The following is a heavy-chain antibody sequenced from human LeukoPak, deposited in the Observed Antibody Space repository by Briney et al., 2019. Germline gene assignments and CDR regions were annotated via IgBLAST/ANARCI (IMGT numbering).Heavy chain of an antibody. CDR3: AREDIVVVPAAIEQVDYYYYYMDV. J-gene: IGHJ6*03. Sequence: SETLSLTCTVSGGSISSYYWSWIRQPPGKGLEWIGYIYYSGSTNYNPSLKSRVTISVDTSKNQFSLKLSSVTAADTAVYYCAREDIVVVPAAIEQVDYYYYYMDVWGKGTTVTISS. CDR1: GGSISSYY. CDR2: IYYSGST. D-gene: IGHD2-2*02. V-gene: IGHV4-59*01.